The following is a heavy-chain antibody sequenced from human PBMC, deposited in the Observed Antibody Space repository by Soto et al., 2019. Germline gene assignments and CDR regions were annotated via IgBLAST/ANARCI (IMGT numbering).Heavy chain of an antibody. D-gene: IGHD3-16*02. CDR2: IIPIFGTA. CDR3: ARAALGVWGSYRLDY. J-gene: IGHJ4*02. CDR1: GGTFSSYA. V-gene: IGHV1-69*13. Sequence: GASVKVSCKASGGTFSSYAISWVRQAPGQGLEWMGGIIPIFGTANYAQKFQGRVTITADESTSTAYMELSSLRSEDTAVYYYARAALGVWGSYRLDYWGQGTLVTVSS.